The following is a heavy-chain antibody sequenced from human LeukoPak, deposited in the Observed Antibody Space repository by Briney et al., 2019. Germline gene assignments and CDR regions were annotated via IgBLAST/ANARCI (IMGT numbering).Heavy chain of an antibody. CDR1: GFTFSGYA. J-gene: IGHJ1*01. Sequence: GGSLRLSCAASGFTFSGYAMSWVRQAPGKGLEWVSAISGSGRDTYYADSMKGRFTISRDNSKNTLYLQMNSLRAEDTAVYYCAKEDDFWSGYREYFQHWGQGTLVTVSS. D-gene: IGHD3-3*01. V-gene: IGHV3-23*01. CDR3: AKEDDFWSGYREYFQH. CDR2: ISGSGRDT.